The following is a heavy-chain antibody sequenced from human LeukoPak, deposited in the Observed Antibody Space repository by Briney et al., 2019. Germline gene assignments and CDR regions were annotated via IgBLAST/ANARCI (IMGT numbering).Heavy chain of an antibody. V-gene: IGHV4-34*01. CDR1: GGSFSGYY. CDR3: ARGSYGYSSGWYNY. Sequence: PSETLSLTXAVYGGSFSGYYWSWIRQPPGKGLEWIGGINHSGSTNYNPSLKSRVTISVDTSKNQFSLKLRSVTAADTAVYYCARGSYGYSSGWYNYWGQGTLVTVSS. J-gene: IGHJ4*02. D-gene: IGHD6-19*01. CDR2: INHSGST.